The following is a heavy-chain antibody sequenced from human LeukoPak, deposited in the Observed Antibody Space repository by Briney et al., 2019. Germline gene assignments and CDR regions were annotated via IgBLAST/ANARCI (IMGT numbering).Heavy chain of an antibody. V-gene: IGHV5-51*01. D-gene: IGHD3-10*01. Sequence: GESLKISCKASGYTFTDYWIGWVRQVPGKGLEWMGLIYPDDSDTRYTSSFQGQVTISADKSVNTAFLLWSSLKASDTAMYYCAKTYYYGSGTPADAFDIWGQGTMVTVSA. CDR2: IYPDDSDT. CDR3: AKTYYYGSGTPADAFDI. CDR1: GYTFTDYW. J-gene: IGHJ3*02.